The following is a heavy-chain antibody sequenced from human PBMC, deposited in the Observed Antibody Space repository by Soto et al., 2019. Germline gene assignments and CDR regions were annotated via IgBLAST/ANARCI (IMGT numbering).Heavy chain of an antibody. Sequence: GGSLRLSCAASGFTFSTYSMNWVRQAPGKGLEWVSYISSSSSTIFYTDSVKGRFTVSRDNAKNSLYLQMNSLRAEDTAVYYCARDQTTGDWFDAWGQGTLVTSPQ. J-gene: IGHJ5*02. CDR1: GFTFSTYS. CDR2: ISSSSSTI. CDR3: ARDQTTGDWFDA. V-gene: IGHV3-48*01. D-gene: IGHD4-17*01.